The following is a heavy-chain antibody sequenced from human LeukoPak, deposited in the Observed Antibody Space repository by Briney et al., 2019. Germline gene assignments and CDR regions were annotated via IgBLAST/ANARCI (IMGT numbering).Heavy chain of an antibody. CDR3: ALYCSGGRCYSMGGAFDI. CDR2: ISGSGDSA. J-gene: IGHJ3*02. D-gene: IGHD2-15*01. V-gene: IGHV3-23*01. CDR1: GFTFSNYD. Sequence: GGSLRLSCAASGFTFSNYDMGWVRLAPGKGPEWVSSISGSGDSAYYLDSVRGRFTISRDNFKNTLSLQMNSLRGEDAAVYYCALYCSGGRCYSMGGAFDIWGQGTLVTVSS.